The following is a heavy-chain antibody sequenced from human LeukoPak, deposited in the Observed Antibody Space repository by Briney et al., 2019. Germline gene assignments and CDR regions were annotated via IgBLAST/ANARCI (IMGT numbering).Heavy chain of an antibody. CDR2: VDPKDGET. CDR1: GYTFDDNY. Sequence: ASVKVSCKXSGYTFDDNYMHWVQQPPGKGPEWMGFVDPKDGETVYSEKSQDRVTLSADTSIDTAYMVLSSLTSEDTAMYSCTTTNVGNSPRDYWGQGTLVTVSS. CDR3: TTTNVGNSPRDY. V-gene: IGHV1-69-2*01. J-gene: IGHJ4*02. D-gene: IGHD3-3*01.